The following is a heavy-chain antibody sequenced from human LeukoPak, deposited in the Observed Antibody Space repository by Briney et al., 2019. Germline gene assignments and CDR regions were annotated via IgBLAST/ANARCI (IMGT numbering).Heavy chain of an antibody. CDR2: ISYDGSNK. Sequence: GGSLRLSCAASGFTFSSYAMHWVRQAPGKGLEWVAVISYDGSNKYYADSVKGRFTISRDNSKNTLYLQMNSLRAEDTAVYYCARRNGFPMIPGWGYNMDVWGQGTTVTVSS. CDR1: GFTFSSYA. D-gene: IGHD3-10*01. J-gene: IGHJ6*03. V-gene: IGHV3-30*04. CDR3: ARRNGFPMIPGWGYNMDV.